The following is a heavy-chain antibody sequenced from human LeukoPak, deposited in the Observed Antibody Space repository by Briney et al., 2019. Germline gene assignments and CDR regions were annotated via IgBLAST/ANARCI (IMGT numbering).Heavy chain of an antibody. Sequence: GGSLRLSCAASGSTFTSYAMSWVRQAPGKGLEWVSAISGGGDFTYYADSVKGRFTISRDNSKNTLYLQMNSLRAEDTAVYYCAKDQLTTIRGYFDYWGQGTLVTVSS. CDR2: ISGGGDFT. CDR3: AKDQLTTIRGYFDY. D-gene: IGHD4-11*01. J-gene: IGHJ4*02. V-gene: IGHV3-23*01. CDR1: GSTFTSYA.